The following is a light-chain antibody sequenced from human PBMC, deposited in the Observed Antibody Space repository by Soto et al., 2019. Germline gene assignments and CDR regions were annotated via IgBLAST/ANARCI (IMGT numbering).Light chain of an antibody. J-gene: IGLJ2*01. V-gene: IGLV1-44*01. CDR3: AAWDDSLNGVV. Sequence: QSVLTQPLSASGTPGQRVTISCSGSSSDIGTNTVNWYQQLPGTAPKLLIYSSNQRPSGVPDRFSGSKSGTSASLAISGLQSEDEADYYCAAWDDSLNGVVFGGGTKLTVL. CDR2: SSN. CDR1: SSDIGTNT.